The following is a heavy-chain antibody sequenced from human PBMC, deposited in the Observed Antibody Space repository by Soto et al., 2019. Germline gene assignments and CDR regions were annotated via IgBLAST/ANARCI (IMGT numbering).Heavy chain of an antibody. CDR1: GFTFSSYA. CDR2: ISYDGSNK. J-gene: IGHJ3*02. CDR3: ARDDRPTVVTPLYAFDI. Sequence: GGSLRLSCAASGFTFSSYAMHWVRQAPGKGLEWVAVISYDGSNKYYADSVKGRFTISRDNSKNTLYLQMNSLRAEDTAVYYCARDDRPTVVTPLYAFDIWGQGTMVTVSS. D-gene: IGHD4-17*01. V-gene: IGHV3-30-3*01.